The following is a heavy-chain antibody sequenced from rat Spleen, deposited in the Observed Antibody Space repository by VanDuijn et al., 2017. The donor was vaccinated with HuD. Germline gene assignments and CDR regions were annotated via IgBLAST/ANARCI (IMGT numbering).Heavy chain of an antibody. J-gene: IGHJ2*01. D-gene: IGHD4-6*01. V-gene: IGHV6-6*01. CDR2: IKAKSNNYAT. Sequence: EVQVLESGGGLVQPGNSLKLSCATSGFTFSTAWMYWYRQFPEKRLEWVARIKAKSNNYATDYTESVKGRFTISRDVAKSTLYLQMNNLRSEDTATYYCTRGTYFRHWGQGVMVTVSS. CDR3: TRGTYFRH. CDR1: GFTFSTAW.